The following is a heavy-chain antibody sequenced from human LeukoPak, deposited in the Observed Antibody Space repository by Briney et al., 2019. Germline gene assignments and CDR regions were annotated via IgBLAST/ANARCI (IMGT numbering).Heavy chain of an antibody. J-gene: IGHJ4*02. CDR2: IYYSGST. CDR1: GGSISGSSYY. V-gene: IGHV4-61*01. D-gene: IGHD6-19*01. CDR3: ARVGSDSSGWYVYY. Sequence: SETLSLTCTVSGGSISGSSYYWSWIRQPPGKGLEWIGYIYYSGSTNYNPSLKSRVTISVDTSKNQFSLKLTSVTAADTAAYYCARVGSDSSGWYVYYWGQGTLVTVSS.